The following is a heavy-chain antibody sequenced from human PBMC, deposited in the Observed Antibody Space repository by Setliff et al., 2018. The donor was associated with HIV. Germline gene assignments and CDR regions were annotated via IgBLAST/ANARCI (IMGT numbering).Heavy chain of an antibody. Sequence: ASVKVSCKASGYTFTAFGMDWLRQAPGQGPEWMGWINADKGNTKYSQNFQGRITITRDTSASTAYMELSSLRSEDTAVYYCATDYGNYASAFDIWGQGTMVTVSS. CDR1: GYTFTAFG. J-gene: IGHJ3*02. CDR3: ATDYGNYASAFDI. D-gene: IGHD4-17*01. V-gene: IGHV1-3*01. CDR2: INADKGNT.